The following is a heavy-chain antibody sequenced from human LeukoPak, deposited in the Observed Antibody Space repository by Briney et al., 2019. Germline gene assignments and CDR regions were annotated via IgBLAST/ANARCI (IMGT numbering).Heavy chain of an antibody. D-gene: IGHD6-25*01. CDR3: AREAADGWFDP. CDR1: GYTFTSYD. J-gene: IGHJ5*02. Sequence: ASVKVSCKASGYTFTSYDINWVRQASGQGLEWMGWMNPNSGNTGYAQKFQGRVTITRNTSISTAYMELSSLRSEDTAVYYCAREAADGWFDPWGQGTLVTVSS. CDR2: MNPNSGNT. V-gene: IGHV1-8*03.